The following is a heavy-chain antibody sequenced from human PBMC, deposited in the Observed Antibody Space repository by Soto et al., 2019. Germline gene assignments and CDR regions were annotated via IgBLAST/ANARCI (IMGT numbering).Heavy chain of an antibody. CDR2: ISGSGGST. Sequence: GGSLRLSCAASGFTFSSYAMSWVRQAPGKGLEWVSAISGSGGSTYYADSVKGRFTISRDNSKNTLYLQMNSLRAEDTAVYYCAKDLGYCSSTSCPGAFDYWGQGTLVTVYS. J-gene: IGHJ4*02. CDR1: GFTFSSYA. V-gene: IGHV3-23*01. CDR3: AKDLGYCSSTSCPGAFDY. D-gene: IGHD2-2*01.